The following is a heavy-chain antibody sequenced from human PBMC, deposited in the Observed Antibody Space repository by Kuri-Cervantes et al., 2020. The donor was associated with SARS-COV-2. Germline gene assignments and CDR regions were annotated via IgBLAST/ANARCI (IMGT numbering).Heavy chain of an antibody. D-gene: IGHD2-2*01. CDR1: GYSISSGYY. Sequence: GSLRLSCTVSGYSISSGYYLGWIRQPPGKGLEWIGNNYHCASNYYNESLKRRVTISVDTSKNQFTLKLSSVTAAETAVYYGVSEYCSSTSCYYNYGMDVWGQGTTVTVSS. V-gene: IGHV4-38-2*02. J-gene: IGHJ6*02. CDR2: NYHCASN. CDR3: VSEYCSSTSCYYNYGMDV.